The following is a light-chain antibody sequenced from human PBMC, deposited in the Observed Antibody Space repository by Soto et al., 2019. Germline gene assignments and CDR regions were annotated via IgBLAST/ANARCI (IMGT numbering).Light chain of an antibody. CDR3: IQALQTPFT. J-gene: IGKJ4*01. Sequence: DIVMTQSPLSLPATPGEPASISCRSSQSLLHSSGRYYLDWYLQKPGQSPQLLIYLGSHRASGVPDRFSGSGSGTDFTLTISRVEAEDVGIYYCIQALQTPFTFGGGTRAEIK. CDR1: QSLLHSSGRYY. V-gene: IGKV2-28*01. CDR2: LGS.